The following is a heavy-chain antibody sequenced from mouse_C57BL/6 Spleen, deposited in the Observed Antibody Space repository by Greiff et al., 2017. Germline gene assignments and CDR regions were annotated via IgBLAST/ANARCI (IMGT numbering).Heavy chain of an antibody. V-gene: IGHV1-80*01. J-gene: IGHJ2*01. CDR3: ARFSPIYDYPFDY. D-gene: IGHD2-4*01. Sequence: QVQLKESGAELVKPGASVKISCKASGYAFSSYWMNWVKQRPGKGLEWIGQIYPGDGDTNYNGKFKGKATLTADKSSSTAYMQLSSLTSEDSAVYFCARFSPIYDYPFDYWGQGTTLTVSS. CDR2: IYPGDGDT. CDR1: GYAFSSYW.